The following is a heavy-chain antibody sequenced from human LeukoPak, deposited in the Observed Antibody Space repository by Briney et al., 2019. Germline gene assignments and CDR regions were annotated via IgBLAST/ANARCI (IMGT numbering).Heavy chain of an antibody. Sequence: PGGSLRLSCVASGFSFNNFGMSWIRQPPGKGLEWIGEINHSGSTNYNPSLKSRVTISVDTSKNQFSLKLSSVTAADTAVYYCARERYYYGSGYYGMDVWGQGTTVTVSS. CDR1: GFSFNNFG. CDR3: ARERYYYGSGYYGMDV. V-gene: IGHV4-34*01. D-gene: IGHD3-10*01. CDR2: INHSGST. J-gene: IGHJ6*02.